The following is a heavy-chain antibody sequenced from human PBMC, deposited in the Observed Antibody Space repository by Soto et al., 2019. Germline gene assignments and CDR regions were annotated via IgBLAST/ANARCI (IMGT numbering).Heavy chain of an antibody. D-gene: IGHD6-13*01. J-gene: IGHJ6*02. CDR2: IDASGNT. V-gene: IGHV4-4*07. Sequence: TLSLTCTVSVDSITTYYWIWIRQPSGKGLEWIGRIDASGNTNYNPSLNSRVTMSIDTSKKQFSLKLTSVTAADTAIYYCARYSNNWFQTEGMDVWGQGTTVTVSS. CDR1: VDSITTYY. CDR3: ARYSNNWFQTEGMDV.